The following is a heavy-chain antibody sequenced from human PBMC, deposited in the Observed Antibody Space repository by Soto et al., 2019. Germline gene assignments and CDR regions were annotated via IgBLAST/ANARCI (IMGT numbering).Heavy chain of an antibody. Sequence: QVQLQESGPGLVKPSETLSLTCTVSGGSVSSGSYYWSWIRQPPGKGLEWIGYIYYSGSTNYHPSLKSRVIISVDTSKSQFSLKLSSVTAADTAVYYWARAYYRARFDTWGQGTLVTVSS. CDR3: ARAYYRARFDT. CDR1: GGSVSSGSYY. J-gene: IGHJ5*02. D-gene: IGHD3-10*01. V-gene: IGHV4-61*01. CDR2: IYYSGST.